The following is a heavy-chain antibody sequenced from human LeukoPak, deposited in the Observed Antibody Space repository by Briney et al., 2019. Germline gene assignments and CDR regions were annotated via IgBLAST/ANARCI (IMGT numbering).Heavy chain of an antibody. D-gene: IGHD3-22*01. V-gene: IGHV3-23*01. CDR1: GFTFDSYA. Sequence: GGSLRLSCAASGFTFDSYAMSWVRQAPGKGLKWVSTINNNGGSTYYLESVKGRFTISRDSSKNTLYLQMNSQRAEDTAVYYCAKGSHSSGYSPFDYWGQGTLVTVSS. J-gene: IGHJ4*02. CDR2: INNNGGST. CDR3: AKGSHSSGYSPFDY.